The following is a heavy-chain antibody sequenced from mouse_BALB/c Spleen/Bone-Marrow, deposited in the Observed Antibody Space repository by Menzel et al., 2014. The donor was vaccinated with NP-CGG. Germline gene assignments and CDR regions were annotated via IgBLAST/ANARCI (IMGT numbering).Heavy chain of an antibody. D-gene: IGHD1-1*01. CDR2: IDPANGNT. J-gene: IGHJ3*01. CDR1: GFNIKDTY. Sequence: VQLQQPGAELVKPGASVKLSCTASGFNIKDTYMHWVKQRPEQGLEWIGRIDPANGNTKYDPKFQGKATITADTSSNSAYLQLSSLTSEDTAVYYCASYSFGSSGFAYWCQGTLVTVSA. V-gene: IGHV14-3*02. CDR3: ASYSFGSSGFAY.